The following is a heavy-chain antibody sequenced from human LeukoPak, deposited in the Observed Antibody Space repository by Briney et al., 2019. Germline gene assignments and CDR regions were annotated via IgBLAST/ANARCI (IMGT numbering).Heavy chain of an antibody. D-gene: IGHD3-10*01. Sequence: PSETLSLTCTVSGGSISSSSYYWGWIRQPPGKGLEWIGSIYYSGSTYYNPSLKSRVTISVDTSKNQFSLKLSSVTAADTAVYYCARLATMVRGRPYYFDYWGQGTLVTVSS. CDR1: GGSISSSSYY. V-gene: IGHV4-39*01. CDR3: ARLATMVRGRPYYFDY. CDR2: IYYSGST. J-gene: IGHJ4*02.